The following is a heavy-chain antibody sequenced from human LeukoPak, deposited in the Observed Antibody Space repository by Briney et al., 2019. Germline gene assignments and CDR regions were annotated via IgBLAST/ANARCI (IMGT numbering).Heavy chain of an antibody. CDR1: GGSFSGHY. CDR2: INHSGST. CDR3: ARGRHDYGDFDAFDI. Sequence: SETLSLTCAVYGGSFSGHYWSWIRQPPGKGLEWIGEINHSGSTNYNPSLKSRVTISVDTSKNQFSLKLSSVTAADTAVYYCARGRHDYGDFDAFDIWGQGTMVTVSS. J-gene: IGHJ3*02. D-gene: IGHD4-17*01. V-gene: IGHV4-34*01.